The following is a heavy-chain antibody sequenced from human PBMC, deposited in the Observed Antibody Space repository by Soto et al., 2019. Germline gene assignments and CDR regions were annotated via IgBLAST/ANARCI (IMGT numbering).Heavy chain of an antibody. CDR2: IYYSGST. CDR3: ARAHGGNSDFDY. D-gene: IGHD2-21*02. CDR1: GGSSSSGDYY. J-gene: IGHJ4*02. V-gene: IGHV4-30-4*01. Sequence: TLSLNCTVSGGSSSSGDYYWSWILQPPGKGLEWIGYIYYSGSTYYNPSLKSRVTISVDTSMNQFSLKLSSVTAADTAVYYCARAHGGNSDFDYWGQGTLVTVSS.